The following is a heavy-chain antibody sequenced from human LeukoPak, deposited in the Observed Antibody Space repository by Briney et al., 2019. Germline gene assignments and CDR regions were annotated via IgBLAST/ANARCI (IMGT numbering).Heavy chain of an antibody. CDR2: INHSGST. V-gene: IGHV4-34*01. Sequence: PSETLSLTCAVYGGSFSGYHWSWIRQPPGKGLEWIGEINHSGSTNYNPSLKSRVTISVDTSKNQFSLKLCSVTAADTAVYYCARTTHLFDYWGQGTLVTVSS. D-gene: IGHD2-15*01. J-gene: IGHJ4*02. CDR1: GGSFSGYH. CDR3: ARTTHLFDY.